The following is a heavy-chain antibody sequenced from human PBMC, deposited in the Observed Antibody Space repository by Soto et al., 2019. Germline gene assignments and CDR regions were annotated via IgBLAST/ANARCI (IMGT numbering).Heavy chain of an antibody. CDR1: GGTFSSYA. CDR3: ARRHYDILTGYLPFYYYYGMEV. V-gene: IGHV1-69*06. D-gene: IGHD3-9*01. Sequence: SVKVSCKASGGTFSSYAISWVRQAPGQGLEWMGGIIPIFGTANYAQKFQGRVTITADKSTSTAYMEMSSLRSEDTAVYYCARRHYDILTGYLPFYYYYGMEVWR. J-gene: IGHJ6*02. CDR2: IIPIFGTA.